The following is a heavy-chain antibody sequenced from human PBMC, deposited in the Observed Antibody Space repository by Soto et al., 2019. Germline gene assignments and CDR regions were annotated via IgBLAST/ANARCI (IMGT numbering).Heavy chain of an antibody. J-gene: IGHJ6*03. D-gene: IGHD4-17*01. CDR2: INPSGGST. CDR3: ARDQRSTVTTTYYYYYYYMDV. Sequence: GASVKVSCKASGYTFTSYYMHWVRQAPGQGLEWMGIINPSGGSTSYAQKFQGRVTMTRDTSTSTVYMELSSLRSEDTAVYYCARDQRSTVTTTYYYYYYYMDVWGKGTTVTVSS. V-gene: IGHV1-46*03. CDR1: GYTFTSYY.